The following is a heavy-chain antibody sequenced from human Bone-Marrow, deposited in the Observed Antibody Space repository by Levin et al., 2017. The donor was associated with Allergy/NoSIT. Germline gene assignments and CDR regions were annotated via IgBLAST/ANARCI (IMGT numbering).Heavy chain of an antibody. CDR2: ISSSSSYI. V-gene: IGHV3-21*01. D-gene: IGHD6-6*01. J-gene: IGHJ3*02. CDR3: ARGDIAAHAFDI. Sequence: GESLKISCAASGFTFSSYSMNWVRQAPGKGLEWVSSISSSSSYIYYADSVKGRFTISRDNAKNSLYLQMNSLRAEDTAVYYCARGDIAAHAFDIWGQGTMVTVSS. CDR1: GFTFSSYS.